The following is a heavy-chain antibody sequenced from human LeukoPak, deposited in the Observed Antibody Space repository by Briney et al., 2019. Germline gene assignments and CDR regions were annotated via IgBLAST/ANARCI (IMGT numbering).Heavy chain of an antibody. D-gene: IGHD3-10*01. V-gene: IGHV4-59*01. CDR2: IYYSGST. CDR1: GGSISSYY. Sequence: KPSETLSLTCTVSGGSISSYYWSWIRQPPGKGLEWIGHIYYSGSTNYNPSLKSRVTISVDTSKNQFSLKLSSVTAADTAVYYCARGRSPQAPLPDAFDIWGQGTMVTVSS. CDR3: ARGRSPQAPLPDAFDI. J-gene: IGHJ3*02.